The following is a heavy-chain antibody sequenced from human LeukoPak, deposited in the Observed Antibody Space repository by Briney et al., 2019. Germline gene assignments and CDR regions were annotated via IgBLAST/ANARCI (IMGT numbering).Heavy chain of an antibody. V-gene: IGHV4-59*01. CDR1: GDSISSYY. Sequence: SETLSLTCTVSGDSISSYYWSWIRQPPGKGLEWIGSINYSGSTNYNPSLKSRVTISVGTSKNQFSLKLSSVTAADTAVYYCARDLQMVYGDYYYYYMDVWGKGTTVTVSS. J-gene: IGHJ6*03. CDR3: ARDLQMVYGDYYYYYMDV. CDR2: INYSGST. D-gene: IGHD2-8*01.